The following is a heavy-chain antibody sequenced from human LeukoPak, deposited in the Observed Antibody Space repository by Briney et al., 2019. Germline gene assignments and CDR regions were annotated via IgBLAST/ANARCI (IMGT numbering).Heavy chain of an antibody. Sequence: ASVKVSCKASGYTFTSYYMHWVRQAPGQGLEGMGIIHHSGGSTSYAQKFQGRDTMTRDTSTSTVYMELSSLRSEDTAVYYCARNKWNYYDSSGYYFFDYWGQGTLVTVSS. CDR2: IHHSGGST. J-gene: IGHJ4*02. CDR3: ARNKWNYYDSSGYYFFDY. D-gene: IGHD3-22*01. CDR1: GYTFTSYY. V-gene: IGHV1-46*01.